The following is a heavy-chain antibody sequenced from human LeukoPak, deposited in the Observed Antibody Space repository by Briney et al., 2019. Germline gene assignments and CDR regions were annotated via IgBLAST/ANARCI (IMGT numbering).Heavy chain of an antibody. D-gene: IGHD2-15*01. CDR2: ISWDGGST. V-gene: IGHV3-43*01. CDR3: AKDIRDITRFDY. Sequence: GGSLRLAWAPSVYPLVDYTMHWVRQAPGKGVEWVSLISWDGGSTYYADSVKGRFTISRDNSKNSLYLQMNSLRTEDTALYYCAKDIRDITRFDYWGQGTLVTVSS. J-gene: IGHJ4*02. CDR1: VYPLVDYT.